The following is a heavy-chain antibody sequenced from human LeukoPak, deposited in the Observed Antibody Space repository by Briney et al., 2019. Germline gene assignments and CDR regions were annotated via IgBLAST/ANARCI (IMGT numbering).Heavy chain of an antibody. D-gene: IGHD3-9*01. J-gene: IGHJ5*02. Sequence: SQTLSLTCAISGDSVSSNSAAWNWIRQSPSRGLEWLGRTYYRSKWYNDYAVSVKSRITINPDTSKNQFSLQLNSVTPEDTAVYYCARAAVYYDILTGYYVGNWFDPWGQGTLVTVSS. CDR3: ARAAVYYDILTGYYVGNWFDP. CDR2: TYYRSKWYN. CDR1: GDSVSSNSAA. V-gene: IGHV6-1*01.